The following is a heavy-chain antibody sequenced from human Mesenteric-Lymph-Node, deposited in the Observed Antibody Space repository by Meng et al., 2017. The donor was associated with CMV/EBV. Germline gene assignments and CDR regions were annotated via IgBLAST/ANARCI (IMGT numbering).Heavy chain of an antibody. CDR1: GFTVSSNY. J-gene: IGHJ4*02. Sequence: GESLKISCAASGFTVSSNYMTWVRQAPGKGLEWVSVIYSGGSTYYADSVKGRFTISRGNSKNTVYLQMNSLRAEDTAVYYCARGPRIGDFYDRSGYYANFDYWGQGTLVTVSS. CDR2: IYSGGST. D-gene: IGHD3-22*01. CDR3: ARGPRIGDFYDRSGYYANFDY. V-gene: IGHV3-53*01.